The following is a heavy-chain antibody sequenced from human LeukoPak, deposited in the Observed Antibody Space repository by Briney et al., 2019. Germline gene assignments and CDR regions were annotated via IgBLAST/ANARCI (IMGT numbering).Heavy chain of an antibody. Sequence: PGGSLRLSCAASGFPFSSYWMTWVRQAPGEGLEWVANIKHDGSEKYYVDSVKGRFTYSRDNAKKSLYLQMNSLRAEDTAVYYCASRDGKYDYWGQGTLVTVSS. CDR3: ASRDGKYDY. D-gene: IGHD1-26*01. CDR2: IKHDGSEK. CDR1: GFPFSSYW. V-gene: IGHV3-7*01. J-gene: IGHJ4*02.